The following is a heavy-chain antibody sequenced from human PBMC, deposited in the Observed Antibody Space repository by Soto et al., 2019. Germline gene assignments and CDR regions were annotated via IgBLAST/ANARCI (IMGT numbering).Heavy chain of an antibody. Sequence: QVQLQESGPGLVKPSQTLSLTCTVSGGSISSGDYYWSWIRQPPGKGLEWIGYIYYSESTYYNPSHKRRFNTSVDTSKNQFSMKLSSVTAADTAVYYCARVPTNYYDSSGYLGLDYWGQGTLVTVSS. J-gene: IGHJ4*02. CDR2: IYYSEST. D-gene: IGHD3-22*01. CDR3: ARVPTNYYDSSGYLGLDY. CDR1: GGSISSGDYY. V-gene: IGHV4-30-4*01.